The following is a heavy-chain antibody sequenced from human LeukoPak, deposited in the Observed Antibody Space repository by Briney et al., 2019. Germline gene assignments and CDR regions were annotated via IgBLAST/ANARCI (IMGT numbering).Heavy chain of an antibody. CDR3: AKPLRNQLLCTFHY. J-gene: IGHJ4*02. V-gene: IGHV3-23*01. CDR2: ISNSGGST. CDR1: GFTFSSYA. Sequence: GGSLRLSCAASGFTFSSYAMNWVRQAPGKGLEWVSGISNSGGSTYYADSVKGRFTISRDNSKNTLYLQMSSLIAEDTAVYYCAKPLRNQLLCTFHYWAQGTLVTVSS. D-gene: IGHD2-2*01.